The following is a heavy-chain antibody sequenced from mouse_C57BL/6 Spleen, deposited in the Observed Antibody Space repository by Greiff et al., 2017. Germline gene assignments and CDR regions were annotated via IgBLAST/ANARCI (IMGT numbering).Heavy chain of an antibody. D-gene: IGHD3-1*01. CDR3: ARSGDRRAMDY. J-gene: IGHJ4*01. CDR2: IHPNSGST. CDR1: GYTFTSYW. Sequence: VQLQQPGAELVKPGASVKLSCKASGYTFTSYWMHWVKQRPGQGLEWIGMIHPNSGSTNYNEKFKSKATLTVDKSSSTAYMQLSSLTSEDSAVYYCARSGDRRAMDYWGQGTSVTVSS. V-gene: IGHV1-64*01.